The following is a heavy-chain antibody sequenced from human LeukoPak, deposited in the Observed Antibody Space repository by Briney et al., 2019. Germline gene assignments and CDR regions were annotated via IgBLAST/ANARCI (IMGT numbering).Heavy chain of an antibody. D-gene: IGHD3-3*01. V-gene: IGHV1-2*02. CDR3: ARDLIYYDFWSGSPGGDY. Sequence: ASVKVSCKASGYTFTGYYMHWVRQAPGQGLEWMGWINPNSGGTNYAQKFQGRVTMTRDTSISTAYMELSRLRSDDTAVYYCARDLIYYDFWSGSPGGDYWGQGTLVTASS. CDR1: GYTFTGYY. J-gene: IGHJ4*02. CDR2: INPNSGGT.